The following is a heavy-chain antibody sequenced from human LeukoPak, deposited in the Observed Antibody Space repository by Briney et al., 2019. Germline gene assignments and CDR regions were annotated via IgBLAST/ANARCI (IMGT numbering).Heavy chain of an antibody. Sequence: SETLSLTCTVSGGSIISYYWSWIRQPPGKGLEWIGYIYYTGSTNYNPSLKSRVTVSVDTSKNQFSLKLNSVTAADTAVYYCARERSSSGTAFDYWGQGTLVTVSS. CDR3: ARERSSSGTAFDY. D-gene: IGHD5-18*01. CDR1: GGSIISYY. V-gene: IGHV4-59*01. CDR2: IYYTGST. J-gene: IGHJ4*02.